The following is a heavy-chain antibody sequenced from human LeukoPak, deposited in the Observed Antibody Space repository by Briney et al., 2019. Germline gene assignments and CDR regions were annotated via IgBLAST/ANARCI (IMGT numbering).Heavy chain of an antibody. V-gene: IGHV1-18*01. CDR2: ISAYNGNT. D-gene: IGHD5-12*01. CDR1: GYTFTSYG. Sequence: VASVKVSCKASGYTFTSYGISWVRQAPGQGLEWMGWISAYNGNTNYAQKLQGRVTMTTDTSTSTAYMELRSLRSDDTAVYYCARGRKGGYDLFGYYYYYYGMDVWGQGTTVTVSS. J-gene: IGHJ6*02. CDR3: ARGRKGGYDLFGYYYYYYGMDV.